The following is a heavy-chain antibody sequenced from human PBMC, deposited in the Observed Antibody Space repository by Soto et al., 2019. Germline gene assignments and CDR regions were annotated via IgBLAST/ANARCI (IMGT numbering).Heavy chain of an antibody. CDR1: GFTFGNYA. J-gene: IGHJ4*02. Sequence: PGGSLRLSCTASGFTFGNYAMNWVRQAPGKGLELVSSISGNRGNTYYADSVKGRFTISRDNSKNTLYLQMSSLRAEDTAVYYCVKDYDDSSGYYYVGVNGFDYWGQGTLVTVSS. CDR2: ISGNRGNT. D-gene: IGHD3-22*01. V-gene: IGHV3-64D*08. CDR3: VKDYDDSSGYYYVGVNGFDY.